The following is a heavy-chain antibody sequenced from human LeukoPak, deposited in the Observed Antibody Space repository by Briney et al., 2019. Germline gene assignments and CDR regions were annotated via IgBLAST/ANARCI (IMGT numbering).Heavy chain of an antibody. V-gene: IGHV5-51*01. CDR2: IYPGDSDT. CDR1: GYSFTSYW. D-gene: IGHD2-2*01. CDR3: ARHGMGYVPAAIGLDY. J-gene: IGHJ4*02. Sequence: GESLKISCKGSGYSFTSYWIGWVRQMPGKGLEWMGIIYPGDSDTRYSPSFQGQVTISADKSISTAYLQWSSLKASDTAMYYCARHGMGYVPAAIGLDYWGQGTLVTVSS.